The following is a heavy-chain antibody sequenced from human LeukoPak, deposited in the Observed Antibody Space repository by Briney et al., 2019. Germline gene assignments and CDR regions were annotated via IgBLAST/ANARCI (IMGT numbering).Heavy chain of an antibody. CDR3: VNAGYCSGGSCSPIDY. J-gene: IGHJ4*02. D-gene: IGHD2-15*01. CDR2: IYYSGST. Sequence: PSETPSLTCTVPGGSISSSSYYWGWIRQPPGKGLEWLGSIYYSGSTYYNPSLKSRVTISVDTSKNQFSLKLSSVTAADTAVYYCVNAGYCSGGSCSPIDYWGQGTLVTVSS. CDR1: GGSISSSSYY. V-gene: IGHV4-39*05.